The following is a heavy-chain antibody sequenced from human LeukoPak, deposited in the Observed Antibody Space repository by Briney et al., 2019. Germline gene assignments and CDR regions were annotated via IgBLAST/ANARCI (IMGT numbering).Heavy chain of an antibody. CDR1: GFTFSSYA. CDR3: ANDYGDSAGPFDY. Sequence: GRSLRLSCAASGFTFSSYAMHWVRQAPGKGLEWVAVISYDGSNKYYADSVKGRFTISRDNSKNTLYLQMNSLRAEDTAVYYCANDYGDSAGPFDYWGQGTLVTVSS. CDR2: ISYDGSNK. D-gene: IGHD4-17*01. V-gene: IGHV3-30-3*02. J-gene: IGHJ4*02.